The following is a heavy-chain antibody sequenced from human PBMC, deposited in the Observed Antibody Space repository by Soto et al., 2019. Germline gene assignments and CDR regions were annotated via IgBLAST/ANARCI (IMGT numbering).Heavy chain of an antibody. CDR3: ARVSRLRAAAGTHYYYYGMDV. J-gene: IGHJ6*02. Sequence: SETLSLTCAVYGGSFSGYYWSWIRQPPGKGLEWIGEINHSGSTNYNPSLKSRVTISVDTSKNQLSLKLSSVTAADTAVYYCARVSRLRAAAGTHYYYYGMDVWGQGTTVTVSS. CDR2: INHSGST. D-gene: IGHD6-13*01. V-gene: IGHV4-34*01. CDR1: GGSFSGYY.